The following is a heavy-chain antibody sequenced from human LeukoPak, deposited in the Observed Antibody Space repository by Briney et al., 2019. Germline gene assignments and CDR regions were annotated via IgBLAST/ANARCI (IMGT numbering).Heavy chain of an antibody. CDR3: ATYVEGYFDY. Sequence: QPGGSLRLSCAASGFTFNTYGMNWVRQAPGKGLEWVASIYQDGSRKDYVDSVKGRFTISRDNAKNSLYLQMNSLRVEDTALYYCATYVEGYFDYWGQGTLVSVSS. D-gene: IGHD3-16*01. CDR1: GFTFNTYG. J-gene: IGHJ4*02. V-gene: IGHV3-7*01. CDR2: IYQDGSRK.